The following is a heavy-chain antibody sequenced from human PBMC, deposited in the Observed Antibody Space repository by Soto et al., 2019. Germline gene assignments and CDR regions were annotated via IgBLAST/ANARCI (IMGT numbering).Heavy chain of an antibody. Sequence: PGGSLRLSCIASGLPFDPYVIAWVRQAPGKGLEWVAAIRSNTAVTHYADSMRDRFTISSDNSANTILLQVSSLRVEDSAVYFCAKASDGGWPYYFDSWGQGALVTVSS. D-gene: IGHD2-15*01. CDR1: GLPFDPYV. V-gene: IGHV3-23*01. J-gene: IGHJ4*02. CDR2: IRSNTAVT. CDR3: AKASDGGWPYYFDS.